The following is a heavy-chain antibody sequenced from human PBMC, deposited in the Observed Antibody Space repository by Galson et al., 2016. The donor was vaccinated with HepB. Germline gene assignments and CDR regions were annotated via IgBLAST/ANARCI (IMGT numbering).Heavy chain of an antibody. D-gene: IGHD6-13*01. CDR1: GASISSADYY. CDR3: AREEERQLVRRFDP. CDR2: IYYSGST. J-gene: IGHJ5*02. Sequence: SETLSLTCTVSGASISSADYYWSWIRQPPGKGLEWIGYIYYSGSTNYNPSLKSRVTISVDTSKNQFSLKLTSVTAADTAFYYCAREEERQLVRRFDPWGQGTLVTVSS. V-gene: IGHV4-61*08.